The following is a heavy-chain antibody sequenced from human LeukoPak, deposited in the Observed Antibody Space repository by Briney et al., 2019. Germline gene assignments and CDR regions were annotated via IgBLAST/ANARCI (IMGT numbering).Heavy chain of an antibody. CDR3: ARVALSMGENGFDI. CDR1: GFTFSSYA. J-gene: IGHJ3*02. Sequence: GGSLRLSCAASGFTFSSYAMHWVRQAPGKGLEWVAVISYDGSNKYYADSVKGRFTVSRDNAKNSLYLQMNSLRAEDTALYYCARVALSMGENGFDIWGQGTMVTVPS. V-gene: IGHV3-30-3*01. D-gene: IGHD2/OR15-2a*01. CDR2: ISYDGSNK.